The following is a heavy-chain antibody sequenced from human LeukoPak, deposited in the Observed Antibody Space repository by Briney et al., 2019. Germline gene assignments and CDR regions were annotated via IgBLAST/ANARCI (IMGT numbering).Heavy chain of an antibody. CDR1: GFTFSSYA. J-gene: IGHJ6*04. V-gene: IGHV3-30*04. D-gene: IGHD2-2*01. CDR2: ISYDGSNK. Sequence: GRSLRLSCAASGFTFSSYAMHWVRQAPGKGLEWVAVISYDGSNKYYADSVKGRFTISRDNSKNTLYLQMNSLRAEETAVYYCARAGYCSSTSCRFYYYYYYGMDVWGKGTTVTVSS. CDR3: ARAGYCSSTSCRFYYYYYYGMDV.